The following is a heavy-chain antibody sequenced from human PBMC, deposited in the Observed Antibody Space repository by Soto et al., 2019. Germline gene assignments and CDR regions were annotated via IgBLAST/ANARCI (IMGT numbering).Heavy chain of an antibody. CDR1: GDSVSSNSAA. Sequence: SQTLSLTCAISGDSVSSNSAAWNWIRQSPSRGLEWLGRTYYRSKWYNDYAVSVKSRITINPDTSKNQFSLQLNSVTPEDTAVYYCARDQGEKTNYYYYYMDVWGKGTTVTVSS. CDR3: ARDQGEKTNYYYYYMDV. V-gene: IGHV6-1*01. CDR2: TYYRSKWYN. J-gene: IGHJ6*03. D-gene: IGHD1-26*01.